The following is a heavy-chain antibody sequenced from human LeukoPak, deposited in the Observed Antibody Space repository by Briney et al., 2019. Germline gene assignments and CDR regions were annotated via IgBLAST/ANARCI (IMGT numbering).Heavy chain of an antibody. J-gene: IGHJ4*02. CDR3: ARENGIAARNFDY. Sequence: EASAKVSCKASGGTFSSYAISWVRQAPGQGLEWMGGIIPIFGTANYAQKFQGRVTITADESTSTAYMELSSLRSEDTAVYYCARENGIAARNFDYWGQGTLVTVSS. CDR2: IIPIFGTA. CDR1: GGTFSSYA. V-gene: IGHV1-69*13. D-gene: IGHD6-6*01.